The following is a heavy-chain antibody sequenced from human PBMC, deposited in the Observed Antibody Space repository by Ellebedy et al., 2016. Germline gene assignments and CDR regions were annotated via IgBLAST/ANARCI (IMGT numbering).Heavy chain of an antibody. J-gene: IGHJ4*02. D-gene: IGHD3-10*01. V-gene: IGHV1-69*13. Sequence: SVKVSXKASGGTFSTYTISWVRQAPGQGLEWMGGIIPIFGTANYAQKFQGRVTITADESTSTAYMELSSLRAEDTAVYYCARGLNSAVDSWGQGTLVTVSS. CDR2: IIPIFGTA. CDR3: ARGLNSAVDS. CDR1: GGTFSTYT.